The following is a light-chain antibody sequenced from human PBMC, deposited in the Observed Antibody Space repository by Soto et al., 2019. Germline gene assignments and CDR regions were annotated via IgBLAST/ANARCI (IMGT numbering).Light chain of an antibody. V-gene: IGLV2-23*03. Sequence: QSVLTHPASVSGSPGQSITISCTGTSSDVGSYNLVSWYQQHPGKAPKLMIYEGSKRPSGVSNRSSGSKFGNTASLTISGLQAEDEADYYCCSYAGSSTFFYVLGTGTKVTVL. CDR2: EGS. CDR1: SSDVGSYNL. J-gene: IGLJ1*01. CDR3: CSYAGSSTFFYV.